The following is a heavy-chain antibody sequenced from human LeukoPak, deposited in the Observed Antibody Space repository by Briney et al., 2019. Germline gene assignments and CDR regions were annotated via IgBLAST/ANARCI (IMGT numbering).Heavy chain of an antibody. CDR3: ARDDYGVFDY. J-gene: IGHJ4*02. CDR2: ISSSSSYI. Sequence: GGSLRLSCAASGFTFSSYSMNWVRQAPGKGLEWVSSISSSSSYIYYADSVKGRFTISRGNAKNSLYLQMHSLRAEDTAVYYCARDDYGVFDYWGQGTLVTVSS. D-gene: IGHD4-17*01. V-gene: IGHV3-21*01. CDR1: GFTFSSYS.